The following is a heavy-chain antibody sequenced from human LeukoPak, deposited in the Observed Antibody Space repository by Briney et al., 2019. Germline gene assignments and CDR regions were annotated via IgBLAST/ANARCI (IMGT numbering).Heavy chain of an antibody. V-gene: IGHV3-7*01. Sequence: GGSLRLSCEGSGFTFSNYWMGWVRQAPGKGLQWVANIKTDGSEKYYVDSVKGRFTVSRDNAKNSLYLQMNSLRAEDTAVYYCATYSSLNRREFQYWGQGTLLTVSS. CDR3: ATYSSLNRREFQY. CDR1: GFTFSNYW. D-gene: IGHD3-22*01. CDR2: IKTDGSEK. J-gene: IGHJ1*01.